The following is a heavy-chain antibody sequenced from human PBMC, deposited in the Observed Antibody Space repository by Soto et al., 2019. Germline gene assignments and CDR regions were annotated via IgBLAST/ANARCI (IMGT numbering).Heavy chain of an antibody. Sequence: QVQLQQWGAGLLKPSETLSLTCAVYGGSFSGYYWSWIRQPPGKGLEWIGEINHSGSTNYNPSLKSRVTISVDTSKNQFSLKLSSVTAADTAVYYCAREPYVVLMVYAKVDYYYYMDVWGKGTTVTVSS. CDR3: AREPYVVLMVYAKVDYYYYMDV. CDR2: INHSGST. CDR1: GGSFSGYY. J-gene: IGHJ6*03. V-gene: IGHV4-34*01. D-gene: IGHD2-8*01.